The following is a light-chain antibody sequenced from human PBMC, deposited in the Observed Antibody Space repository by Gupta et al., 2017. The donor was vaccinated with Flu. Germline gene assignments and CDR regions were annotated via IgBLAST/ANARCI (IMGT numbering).Light chain of an antibody. Sequence: DIQMTHSPSTLSASVGDRVTITCRASQSISNGLAWYQQIPGKAPKVLIYEASTLQSGVPSRFSGSGFGTEFTLNIGSLQPDDFATYYCQQYSSFSWTFGQGTKVEIK. CDR2: EAS. J-gene: IGKJ1*01. V-gene: IGKV1-5*03. CDR3: QQYSSFSWT. CDR1: QSISNG.